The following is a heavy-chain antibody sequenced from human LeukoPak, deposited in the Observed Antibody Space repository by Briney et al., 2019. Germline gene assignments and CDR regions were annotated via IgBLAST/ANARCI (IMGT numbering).Heavy chain of an antibody. V-gene: IGHV5-51*01. CDR2: IYPGDSDI. CDR1: GYIFTTYW. Sequence: GESLKISCKGSGYIFTTYWIGWVRQMPGKGLEWMGIIYPGDSDIRYSPSFQGQVTISVDKSISTAYLQWSSLKASDAAIYYCARWVGGSYTPFRNDYWGQGTLVTVSS. J-gene: IGHJ4*02. D-gene: IGHD1-26*01. CDR3: ARWVGGSYTPFRNDY.